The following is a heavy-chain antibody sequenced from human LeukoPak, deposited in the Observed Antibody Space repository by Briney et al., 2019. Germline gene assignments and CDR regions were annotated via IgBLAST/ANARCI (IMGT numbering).Heavy chain of an antibody. V-gene: IGHV1-2*06. CDR2: INPNSGGT. CDR1: GYTFTGYY. J-gene: IGHJ6*03. Sequence: ASVKVSCKASGYTFTGYYMHWVRQAPGQGLEWMGRINPNSGGTNYAQKFQGRVTMTRDTSISTAYMELSRLRSDDTAVYYCARDSLGYDFWSGYERFDYYYYYMDVWGKGTTVTVSS. D-gene: IGHD3-3*01. CDR3: ARDSLGYDFWSGYERFDYYYYYMDV.